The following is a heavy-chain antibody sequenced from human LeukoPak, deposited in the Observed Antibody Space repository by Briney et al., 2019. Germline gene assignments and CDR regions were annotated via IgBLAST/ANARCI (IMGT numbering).Heavy chain of an antibody. CDR2: IHYSGST. CDR1: GGSISSSNW. V-gene: IGHV4-4*02. CDR3: ARVRCSGGSCPYYYYYYYMDV. J-gene: IGHJ6*03. Sequence: SETLSLTCAVPGGSISSSNWWSWVRQPPGKGLEWIGSIHYSGSTYYNPSLQSRVTISIDTSKNQFSLKLRFVTAADTAVYYCARVRCSGGSCPYYYYYYYMDVWGKGTTVTVSS. D-gene: IGHD2-15*01.